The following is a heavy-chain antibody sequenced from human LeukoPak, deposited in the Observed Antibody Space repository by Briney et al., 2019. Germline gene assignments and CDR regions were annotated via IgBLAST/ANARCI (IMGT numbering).Heavy chain of an antibody. Sequence: QSGGSLRLSCAASGFTFSTYDMHWVRQAPGKGLEWVAFMRYDGSNTYYADSVKGRFTISRDNSKNALYLQMNSLTVEDTAVYYCAKDPSSYYFDSWGQGTLVTVSS. CDR3: AKDPSSYYFDS. D-gene: IGHD2-2*01. CDR1: GFTFSTYD. CDR2: MRYDGSNT. J-gene: IGHJ4*02. V-gene: IGHV3-30*02.